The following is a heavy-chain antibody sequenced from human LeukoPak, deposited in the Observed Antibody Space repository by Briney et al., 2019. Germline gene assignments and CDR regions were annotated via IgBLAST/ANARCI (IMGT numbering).Heavy chain of an antibody. CDR2: INHSGST. CDR3: ARVRAYSSSNWFDP. Sequence: SGTLSLTCAVSGGSIKSNNWWSWVRQPPGKGLEWIGEINHSGSTNYNPSLKSRVTISVDTSKNQFSLKLSSVTAADTAVYYCARVRAYSSSNWFDPWGQGTLVTVSS. J-gene: IGHJ5*02. CDR1: GGSIKSNNW. D-gene: IGHD6-13*01. V-gene: IGHV4-4*02.